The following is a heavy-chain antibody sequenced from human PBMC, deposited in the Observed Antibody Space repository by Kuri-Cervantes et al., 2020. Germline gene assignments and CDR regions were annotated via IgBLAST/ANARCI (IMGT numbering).Heavy chain of an antibody. V-gene: IGHV1-46*01. D-gene: IGHD3-22*01. CDR3: ARADLYDSSGYYLGFDY. Sequence: ASVKVSCKASGYTFTSYYMHWVRQAPGQGLEWKGIINPSGGSTNYAQKFQGRVTITADESTSTAYMELSSLRSEDTAVYYCARADLYDSSGYYLGFDYWGQGTLVTVSS. CDR2: INPSGGST. CDR1: GYTFTSYY. J-gene: IGHJ4*02.